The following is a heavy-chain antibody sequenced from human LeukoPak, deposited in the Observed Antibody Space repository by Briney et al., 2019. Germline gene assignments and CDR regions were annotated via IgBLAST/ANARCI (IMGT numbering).Heavy chain of an antibody. D-gene: IGHD6-19*01. J-gene: IGHJ6*02. V-gene: IGHV4-59*01. Sequence: SETLSLTCTVSGGSISSYYWSWIRQPPGKGLEWIGYIYYSGSTNYNPSLKSRVTISVDTSKNQFSLKLSSVTAADTAVYYCARVSGGWYWDGSYGMDVWGQGTTVTVSS. CDR1: GGSISSYY. CDR2: IYYSGST. CDR3: ARVSGGWYWDGSYGMDV.